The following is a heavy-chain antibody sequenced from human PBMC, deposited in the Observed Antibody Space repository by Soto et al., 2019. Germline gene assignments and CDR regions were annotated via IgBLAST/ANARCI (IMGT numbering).Heavy chain of an antibody. CDR3: GKTDGVEGQLVDS. D-gene: IGHD6-6*01. CDR2: ISGSGERR. Sequence: PGGSLRLSCAASVLTFGRYGIHWFRHAPVEVLACVSTISGSGERRHYAASVKGRFTISRDNSKNTLYRQRSSLRAEATAVYYCGKTDGVEGQLVDSWGQRTPVTV. CDR1: VLTFGRYG. V-gene: IGHV3-23*01. J-gene: IGHJ4*02.